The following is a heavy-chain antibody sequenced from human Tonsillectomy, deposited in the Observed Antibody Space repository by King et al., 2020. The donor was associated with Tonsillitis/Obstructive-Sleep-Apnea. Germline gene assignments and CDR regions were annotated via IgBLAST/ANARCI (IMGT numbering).Heavy chain of an antibody. J-gene: IGHJ6*03. V-gene: IGHV3-53*01. CDR1: WFTVSNNY. Sequence: DVQLVESGGGLIQPGGSLRLSCAASWFTVSNNYMTFVRQAPGKGLEWVSVMNSIGRTNYAGSVKGRVTISRDNSKNTVYLQMNSLRVEDTAVYYCARWYDFWGMDVWGKGTTVTVSS. D-gene: IGHD3-3*01. CDR3: ARWYDFWGMDV. CDR2: MNSIGRT.